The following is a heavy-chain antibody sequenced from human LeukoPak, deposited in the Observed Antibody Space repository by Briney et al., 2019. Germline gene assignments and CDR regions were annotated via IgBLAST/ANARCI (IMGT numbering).Heavy chain of an antibody. Sequence: ASVKVSCKVSGYTLTELSMHWVRQAPGKGLEWMGGFDPEDGETIYAQEFQGRVTMTEDTSTDTSYMELSSLRSEDTAIYYCARVQTGSYARFGFDFWGQGTLVTVSS. CDR3: ARVQTGSYARFGFDF. D-gene: IGHD1-26*01. CDR1: GYTLTELS. CDR2: FDPEDGET. V-gene: IGHV1-24*01. J-gene: IGHJ4*02.